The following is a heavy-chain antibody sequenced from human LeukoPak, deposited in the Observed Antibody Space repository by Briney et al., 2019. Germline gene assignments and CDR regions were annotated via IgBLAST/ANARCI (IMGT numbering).Heavy chain of an antibody. V-gene: IGHV1-2*02. J-gene: IGHJ4*02. CDR3: ARHGNSSGYFGLDY. D-gene: IGHD3-22*01. Sequence: ASVKVSCKASGYTFTGYYMHWVRQAPEQGLEWMGWIIRNSGGTNYAQRFQGRVTMTRDTSISTAYLELSRLRSDDTAVYYCARHGNSSGYFGLDYWGQGTLVTVSS. CDR2: IIRNSGGT. CDR1: GYTFTGYY.